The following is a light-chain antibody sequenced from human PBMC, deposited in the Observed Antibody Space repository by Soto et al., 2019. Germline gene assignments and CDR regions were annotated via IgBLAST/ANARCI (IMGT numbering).Light chain of an antibody. CDR2: GAF. V-gene: IGKV1-6*01. CDR3: LQDFKYPRT. J-gene: IGKJ1*01. Sequence: AIQMTQSPSSLSVSVGDRVTITCRASQDIRTELGWYQQKPGKAPRLLIYGAFSLQSGVQSRFSGSGSGTDFTLTISSLQPDDFATYYCLQDFKYPRTFGQGTKVEV. CDR1: QDIRTE.